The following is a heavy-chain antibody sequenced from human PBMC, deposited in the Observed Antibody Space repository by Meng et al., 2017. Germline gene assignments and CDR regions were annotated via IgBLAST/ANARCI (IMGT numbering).Heavy chain of an antibody. V-gene: IGHV1-2*06. Sequence: QVQLVESGAEVKKPGASVKVSCKPSGYRFTAYYIHWLRQAPGQGLEWMGRIDPNSGVTEYAHKFHGRVTVTGDTSISTAYMELRRLTSDDTAVYYCARDEDISAAGKLFGDYWGQGTLVTVSS. CDR1: GYRFTAYY. CDR2: IDPNSGVT. CDR3: ARDEDISAAGKLFGDY. J-gene: IGHJ4*02. D-gene: IGHD6-13*01.